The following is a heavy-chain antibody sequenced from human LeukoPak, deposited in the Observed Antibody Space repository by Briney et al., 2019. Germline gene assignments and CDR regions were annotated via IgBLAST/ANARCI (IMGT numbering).Heavy chain of an antibody. D-gene: IGHD2-21*02. CDR3: ARGRDSYQTFDF. Sequence: GGSLRLSCAASGFTFSSYSMNWVRQAPGKGLEWVLSISSSGYYIYYADSVKGRFTISRDDAKNSLYLQMNSLRAEDTAVYYCARGRDSYQTFDFWGQGTLVTVSS. V-gene: IGHV3-21*01. CDR1: GFTFSSYS. J-gene: IGHJ4*02. CDR2: ISSSGYYI.